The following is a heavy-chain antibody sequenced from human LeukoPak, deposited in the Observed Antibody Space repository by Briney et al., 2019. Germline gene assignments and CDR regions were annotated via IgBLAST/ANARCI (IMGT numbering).Heavy chain of an antibody. CDR1: GFTVSSNY. Sequence: GGSLRLSCAASGFTVSSNYMSWVRQAPGKELEWVSVFYSGGSTHYADSVKGRFTISRDNSKNTLFLQMNSLRAEDTAVYYCARADGTGGPYDYWGQGTLVTVSS. D-gene: IGHD3/OR15-3a*01. V-gene: IGHV3-53*01. CDR2: FYSGGST. J-gene: IGHJ4*02. CDR3: ARADGTGGPYDY.